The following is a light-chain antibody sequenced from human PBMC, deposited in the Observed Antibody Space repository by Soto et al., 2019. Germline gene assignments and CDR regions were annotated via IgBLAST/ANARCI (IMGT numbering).Light chain of an antibody. V-gene: IGKV3-20*01. Sequence: EIVLTQSPVTLSFSPGEGATPSCRASLTVSKNYLAWYHQKPGQAPRLLIYAASTRATGIPDRFSGSGSGTDFTLTISRLEPEDFAVFYCQQYAVSPITFGQGTRLEIK. CDR1: LTVSKNY. CDR3: QQYAVSPIT. J-gene: IGKJ5*01. CDR2: AAS.